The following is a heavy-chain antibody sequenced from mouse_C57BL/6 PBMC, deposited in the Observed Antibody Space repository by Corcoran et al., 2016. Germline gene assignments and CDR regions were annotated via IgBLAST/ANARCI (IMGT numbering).Heavy chain of an antibody. CDR3: ARTQFYFDY. V-gene: IGHV1-26*01. Sequence: EVQLQQSGPELVKPGASVKISCKASGYTFTDYYMNWVKQSHGKSLEWIGDINPNNGGTSYNQKFKGKATLTVDKSSSTAYMELRSLTSEDSAVYYFARTQFYFDYWGQGTTLTVSS. CDR2: INPNNGGT. J-gene: IGHJ2*01. CDR1: GYTFTDYY.